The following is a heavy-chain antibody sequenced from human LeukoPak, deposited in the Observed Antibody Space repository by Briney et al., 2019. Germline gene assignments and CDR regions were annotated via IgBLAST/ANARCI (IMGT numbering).Heavy chain of an antibody. CDR3: ARGGSSSWYGS. D-gene: IGHD6-13*01. J-gene: IGHJ5*01. Sequence: PGASLRLSCTASGFTFASYAMSWVRQAPGKGLEWVSTITGSGGTTLYADSVKGRFTISRDNAKNTLFLQMNSLRAEDTAVYYCARGGSSSWYGSWGQGTLVTVSS. V-gene: IGHV3-23*01. CDR2: ITGSGGTT. CDR1: GFTFASYA.